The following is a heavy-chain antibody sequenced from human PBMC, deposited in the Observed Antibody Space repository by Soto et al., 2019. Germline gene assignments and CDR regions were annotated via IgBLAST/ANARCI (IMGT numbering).Heavy chain of an antibody. Sequence: GGSLRLSCAASGFTFSSYSMNWVRQAPGKGLEYASTISSNGSSTYYANSVKGRFTISRDNSKNTLYLQMGSLRAEDMAVYYCARVYSGYDFADAFDIWGQGTMVTVSS. V-gene: IGHV3-64*01. CDR2: ISSNGSST. CDR1: GFTFSSYS. J-gene: IGHJ3*02. CDR3: ARVYSGYDFADAFDI. D-gene: IGHD5-12*01.